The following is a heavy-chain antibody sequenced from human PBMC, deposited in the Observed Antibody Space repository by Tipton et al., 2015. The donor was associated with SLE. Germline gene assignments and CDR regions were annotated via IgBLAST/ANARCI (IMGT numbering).Heavy chain of an antibody. CDR3: ARDGGRFLEWTPYYFDY. CDR2: IWYDGSNK. Sequence: SLRLSCAASGFTFSSYGMHWVRQAPGKGLEWVAVIWYDGSNKYYADSVKGRFTISRDNSKNTLYLQMNSLRAEDTAVYYCARDGGRFLEWTPYYFDYWGQGTLVTVSS. CDR1: GFTFSSYG. D-gene: IGHD3-3*01. V-gene: IGHV3-33*01. J-gene: IGHJ4*02.